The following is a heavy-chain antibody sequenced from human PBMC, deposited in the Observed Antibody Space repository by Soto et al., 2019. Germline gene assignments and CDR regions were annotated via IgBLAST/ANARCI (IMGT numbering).Heavy chain of an antibody. Sequence: ASVKVSCKASGYTFTDSYIHWVRQAPGQGLEWMGWINPDTGGTDFAQRFQGRVTMTRDTSIRVAYMELSSLRSDDTAVYYCARHVPPHTGYLGLWGQGTLVTVSS. CDR2: INPDTGGT. V-gene: IGHV1-2*02. CDR3: ARHVPPHTGYLGL. CDR1: GYTFTDSY. J-gene: IGHJ4*02. D-gene: IGHD2-8*02.